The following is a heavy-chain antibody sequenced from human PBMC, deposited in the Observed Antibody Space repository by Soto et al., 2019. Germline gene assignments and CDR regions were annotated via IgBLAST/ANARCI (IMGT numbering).Heavy chain of an antibody. V-gene: IGHV3-21*01. J-gene: IGHJ4*02. CDR2: ISSSSSYI. D-gene: IGHD1-1*01. Sequence: PGGSLRLSCAASGFTFSSYSMNWVRQAPGKGLEWVSSISSSSSYIYYADSVKGRFTISRDNAKNSLYLQMNSLRAEDTAVYYCARDKLERRAVLFYWGQGTLVTVSS. CDR3: ARDKLERRAVLFY. CDR1: GFTFSSYS.